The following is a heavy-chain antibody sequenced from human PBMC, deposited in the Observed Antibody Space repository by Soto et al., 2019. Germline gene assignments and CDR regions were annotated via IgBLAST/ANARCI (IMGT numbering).Heavy chain of an antibody. Sequence: QVQLVQSGAEVKKPGSSVKVSCKASGGTFSSYASSWVRQAPGQGLEWMGGIIPIFGTANYAQKFQGRVTISADESTITAYMELSRLRSEDTAVYYCASHSYGYFPHYYHGMDVWGQGTTVTVSS. J-gene: IGHJ6*02. CDR3: ASHSYGYFPHYYHGMDV. V-gene: IGHV1-69*12. CDR1: GGTFSSYA. CDR2: IIPIFGTA. D-gene: IGHD5-18*01.